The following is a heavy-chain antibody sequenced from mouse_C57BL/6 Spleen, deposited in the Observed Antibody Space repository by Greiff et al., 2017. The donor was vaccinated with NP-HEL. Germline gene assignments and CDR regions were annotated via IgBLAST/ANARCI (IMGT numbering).Heavy chain of an antibody. Sequence: VKLQQPGAELVRPGTSVKLSCKASGYTFTSYWMHWVKQRPGQGLEWIGVIDPSDSYTNYNQKFKGKATLTVDTSSSTAYMQLSSLTSEDSAVYYCARGAATVEDYWGQGTSVTVSS. V-gene: IGHV1-59*01. CDR1: GYTFTSYW. CDR3: ARGAATVEDY. D-gene: IGHD1-1*01. J-gene: IGHJ4*01. CDR2: IDPSDSYT.